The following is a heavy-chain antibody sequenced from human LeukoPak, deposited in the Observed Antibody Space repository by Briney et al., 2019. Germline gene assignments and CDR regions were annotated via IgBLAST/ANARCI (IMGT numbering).Heavy chain of an antibody. CDR1: GFTLTSFN. CDR3: ARRVPVTKSYYYYYMDV. D-gene: IGHD2-8*01. CDR2: INNSGDDK. J-gene: IGHJ6*03. V-gene: IGHV3-21*01. Sequence: GGSLRLSCAASGFTLTSFNMNWVRQAPGKGLEWVSTINNSGDDKYYGDSVKGRFTISRDDAKNLLYLQMNSLSADDTALYFCARRVPVTKSYYYYYMDVWGKGTAVIVSS.